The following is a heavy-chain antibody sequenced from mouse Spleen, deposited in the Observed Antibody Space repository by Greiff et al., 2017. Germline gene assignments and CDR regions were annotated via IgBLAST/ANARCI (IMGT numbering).Heavy chain of an antibody. Sequence: DVMLVESGGGLVKPGGSLKLSCAASGFTFSDYGMAWVRQAPGKGPEWVAFISNLAYSIYYADTVTGRFTISRENAKNTLYLEMSSLRSEDTAMYYCARLEGYYYAMDYWGQGTSVTVSS. J-gene: IGHJ4*01. V-gene: IGHV5-15*01. CDR2: ISNLAYSI. CDR1: GFTFSDYG. CDR3: ARLEGYYYAMDY.